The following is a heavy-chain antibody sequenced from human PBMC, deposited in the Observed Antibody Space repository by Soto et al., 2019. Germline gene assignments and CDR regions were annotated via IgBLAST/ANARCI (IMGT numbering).Heavy chain of an antibody. CDR2: IYWDDDK. CDR1: GFSLSTSGVG. Sequence: QITLKESGPTLVKPTQTLTLTCTFSGFSLSTSGVGVGWIRQPPGKALEWLALIYWDDDKRYSPSLKSRLTIXXDXSXXQVVLTMTNMDPVDTATYYCAHSSGHYYDSSGYDYWGQGTLVTVSS. D-gene: IGHD3-22*01. J-gene: IGHJ4*02. V-gene: IGHV2-5*02. CDR3: AHSSGHYYDSSGYDY.